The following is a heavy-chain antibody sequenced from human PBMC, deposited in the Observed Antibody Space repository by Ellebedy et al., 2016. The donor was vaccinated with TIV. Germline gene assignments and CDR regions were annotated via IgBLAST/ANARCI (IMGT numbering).Heavy chain of an antibody. J-gene: IGHJ4*02. V-gene: IGHV5-10-1*01. CDR1: GYSFTTYW. CDR3: ATSSYNSGSYPRYDY. CDR2: IDPRDSYT. Sequence: GESLKISCTGSGYSFTTYWITWVRQMPGKGLEWMGKIDPRDSYTNYSPSFQGHVTISTDRSISTAYLQWSSLKASDTAMYFCATSSYNSGSYPRYDYWGQGTLVTVSS. D-gene: IGHD3-10*01.